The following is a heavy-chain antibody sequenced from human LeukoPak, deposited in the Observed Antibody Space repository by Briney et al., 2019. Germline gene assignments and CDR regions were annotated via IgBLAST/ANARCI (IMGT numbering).Heavy chain of an antibody. CDR3: TKGDDYGANTRLPKFNWFDP. CDR1: GFTFSTHA. J-gene: IGHJ5*02. D-gene: IGHD4-23*01. V-gene: IGHV3-30*02. Sequence: GGSLRLSCAASGFTFSTHAMHWGRQAPGKGLEGVAFIRHDGNNKYYAASVKGRFTISRDNSRDTLYLQINSLRPEDTAVYYCTKGDDYGANTRLPKFNWFDPWGQGTLVTVSS. CDR2: IRHDGNNK.